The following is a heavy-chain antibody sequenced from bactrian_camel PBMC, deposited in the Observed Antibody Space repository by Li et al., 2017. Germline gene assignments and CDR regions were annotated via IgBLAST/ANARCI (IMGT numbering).Heavy chain of an antibody. V-gene: IGHV3S1*01. CDR1: TAVFSVNC. D-gene: IGHD2*01. Sequence: VQLVESGGGSVEAGGSLRLSCATDTAVFSVNCFAWFREIPGRGREGVAAMRIGNSFTDYSDSVKGRFTISRDNAKNSVYLQMHSLKLEDTAMYYCAADFGPYCRGSYLARRENFEGQGTQVTVS. J-gene: IGHJ4*01. CDR2: MRIGNSFT.